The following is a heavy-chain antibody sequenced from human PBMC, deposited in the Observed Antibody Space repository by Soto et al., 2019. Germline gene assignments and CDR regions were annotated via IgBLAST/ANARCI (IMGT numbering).Heavy chain of an antibody. Sequence: SGGSLRLSCAASGFTFNNYAMTWVRQAPGKGLEWVSAISGGGDTTSYADSVKGRFTVSRDGSKNTLYLQMSSLRAEDTAVYYCTRDIPRGDSSWYEWVCSPDSWGQGALVTVSS. J-gene: IGHJ4*02. CDR3: TRDIPRGDSSWYEWVCSPDS. CDR1: GFTFNNYA. CDR2: ISGGGDTT. V-gene: IGHV3-23*01. D-gene: IGHD6-13*01.